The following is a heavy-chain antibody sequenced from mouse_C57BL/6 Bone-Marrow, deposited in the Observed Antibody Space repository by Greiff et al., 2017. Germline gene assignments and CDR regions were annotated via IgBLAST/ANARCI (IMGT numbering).Heavy chain of an antibody. V-gene: IGHV1-39*01. CDR3: ARGYDYDYAMDY. J-gene: IGHJ4*01. CDR1: GYSFTDYN. CDR2: INPNYGTT. Sequence: VQLKESGPELVKPGASVKISCKASGYSFTDYNMNWVKQSNGKSLEWIGVINPNYGTTSYNQKFKGKATLTVDQSSITAYMQLNSLTSEYSAVYYCARGYDYDYAMDYWGQGTSVTVSS. D-gene: IGHD2-4*01.